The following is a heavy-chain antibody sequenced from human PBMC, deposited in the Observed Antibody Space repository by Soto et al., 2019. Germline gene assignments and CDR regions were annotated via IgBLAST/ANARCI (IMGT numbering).Heavy chain of an antibody. D-gene: IGHD6-13*01. J-gene: IGHJ3*02. CDR2: IHYSGNT. V-gene: IGHV4-30-2*01. Sequence: SETLSLTCVVSGGSISSGGYSWSWIRQPPGKGLEWIGYIHYSGNTYYNPSLKSRVTISVDRSKNQFSLKLSSVTAADTAVYYCAREIAAGRAFDIWGQGTMVTVS. CDR3: AREIAAGRAFDI. CDR1: GGSISSGGYS.